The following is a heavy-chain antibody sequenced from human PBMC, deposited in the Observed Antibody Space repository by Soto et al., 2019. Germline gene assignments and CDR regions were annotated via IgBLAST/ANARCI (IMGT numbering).Heavy chain of an antibody. V-gene: IGHV3-30*18. CDR1: GFTFSSYG. D-gene: IGHD3-10*01. CDR2: ISYDGSNK. J-gene: IGHJ4*02. CDR3: AKVRTTYGSGPAFDY. Sequence: GGSLRLSCAASGFTFSSYGMHWVRQAPGKGLEWVAVISYDGSNKYYADSVKGRFTISRDNSKNTLYLQMNSLRAEDTAVYYCAKVRTTYGSGPAFDYWGQGTLVTVSS.